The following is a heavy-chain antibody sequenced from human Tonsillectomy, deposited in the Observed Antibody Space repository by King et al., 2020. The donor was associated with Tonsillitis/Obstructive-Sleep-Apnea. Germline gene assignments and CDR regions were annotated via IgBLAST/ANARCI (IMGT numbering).Heavy chain of an antibody. Sequence: QLQESGPGLVKPSETLSLTCTVSGGSVSSRSHYWSWIRQSPGKGLEWIGYICYIVDSDTNPSHKSRVTMSVDTSKNPFSRKGSSATAADTAVYYCARGLQYWGQGILVIVSS. V-gene: IGHV4-61*01. CDR3: ARGLQY. J-gene: IGHJ1*01. CDR1: GGSVSSRSHY. CDR2: ICYIVDS.